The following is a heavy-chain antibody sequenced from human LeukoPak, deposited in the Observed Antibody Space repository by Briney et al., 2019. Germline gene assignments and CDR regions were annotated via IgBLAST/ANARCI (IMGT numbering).Heavy chain of an antibody. CDR1: GGSISISSYY. CDR2: IYYSGST. J-gene: IGHJ4*02. D-gene: IGHD5-18*01. V-gene: IGHV4-39*01. Sequence: SETLSLTCTVSGGSISISSYYWGWIPQPPGKGLEWIGSIYYSGSTYYNPSLKSRVTISVDTSKNQFSLKLSSVTAADTAVYYCARSVDTAMAFDYWGQGTLVTVSS. CDR3: ARSVDTAMAFDY.